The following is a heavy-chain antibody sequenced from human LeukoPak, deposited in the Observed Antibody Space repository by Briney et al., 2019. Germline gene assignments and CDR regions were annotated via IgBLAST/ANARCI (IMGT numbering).Heavy chain of an antibody. CDR3: ARVDCSGGSCYRPFFDY. Sequence: SVKVSCKASGGTFSSYAISWVRQAPGQGLEWMGGIIPIFGTANYAQKFQGRVTITTDESTSTAYMELSSLRSEDTAVYYCARVDCSGGSCYRPFFDYWGQGTLVTVSS. V-gene: IGHV1-69*05. D-gene: IGHD2-15*01. J-gene: IGHJ4*02. CDR2: IIPIFGTA. CDR1: GGTFSSYA.